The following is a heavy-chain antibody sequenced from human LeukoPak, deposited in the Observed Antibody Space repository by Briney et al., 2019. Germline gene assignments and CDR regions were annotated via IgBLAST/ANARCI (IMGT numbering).Heavy chain of an antibody. CDR2: ISGSGDST. J-gene: IGHJ4*02. CDR3: AKDLMITFGGVIVIPGGDY. V-gene: IGHV3-23*01. CDR1: GFTFSSYA. Sequence: GGSLRLSCAASGFTFSSYAMSWVRQAPGKGLEWVSAISGSGDSTYYADSVKGRFTISRDNSKNTLYLQMNSLRAEDTAVYYCAKDLMITFGGVIVIPGGDYWGQGTLVTVSS. D-gene: IGHD3-16*02.